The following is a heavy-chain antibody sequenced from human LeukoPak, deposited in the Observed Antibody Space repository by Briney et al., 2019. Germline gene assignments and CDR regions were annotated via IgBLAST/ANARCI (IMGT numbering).Heavy chain of an antibody. D-gene: IGHD3-9*01. Sequence: PGGSLRLSCAASGFTFSSYGMHWVRQAPGKGLEWVAVISYDGSNKYYADSVKGRFTISRDNSKNTLYLQMNSLRAEDTAVYYCANGERPEGGPGAYYDILTGFDYWGQGTLVTVSS. V-gene: IGHV3-30*18. CDR3: ANGERPEGGPGAYYDILTGFDY. J-gene: IGHJ4*02. CDR1: GFTFSSYG. CDR2: ISYDGSNK.